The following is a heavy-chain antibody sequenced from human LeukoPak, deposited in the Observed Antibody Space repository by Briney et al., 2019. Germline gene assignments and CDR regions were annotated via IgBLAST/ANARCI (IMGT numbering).Heavy chain of an antibody. CDR1: GDSISTSGYY. CDR3: ARLDSVVVVAATDAFDI. V-gene: IGHV4-61*05. J-gene: IGHJ3*02. CDR2: IYYSGST. Sequence: PSETLSLTCTVSGDSISTSGYYYDWIRQPPGKGLEWIGNIYYSGSTNYNPSLKSRVTISVDTSKNQFSLKLSSVTAADTAVYYCARLDSVVVVAATDAFDIWGQGTMVTVSS. D-gene: IGHD2-15*01.